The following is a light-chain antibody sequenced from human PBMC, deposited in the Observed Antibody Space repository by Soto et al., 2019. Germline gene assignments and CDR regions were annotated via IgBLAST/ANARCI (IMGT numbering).Light chain of an antibody. V-gene: IGKV1-5*01. CDR3: HQYDSYPRT. Sequence: IQMTQSPSTLSASVGDRVTITCRASQSISSWLAWYQQKPGKAPKLLIYDASTLQRGVPSRYSGGGSGTAFTLTISSLQADDFATYYCHQYDSYPRTFGQGTKVDIK. CDR2: DAS. CDR1: QSISSW. J-gene: IGKJ1*01.